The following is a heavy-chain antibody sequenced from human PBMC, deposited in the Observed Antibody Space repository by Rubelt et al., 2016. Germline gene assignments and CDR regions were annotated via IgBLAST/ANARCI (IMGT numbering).Heavy chain of an antibody. CDR2: ISSSSSNI. J-gene: IGHJ4*02. CDR3: ARGGGIAAAGQIDY. D-gene: IGHD6-13*01. Sequence: VRQPPGKGLEWVSHISSSSSNIYYADSVKGRFTISRDNAKNSLYLQMNSLRDEDTAVYYCARGGGIAAAGQIDYWAQGTLVTVSS. V-gene: IGHV3-48*02.